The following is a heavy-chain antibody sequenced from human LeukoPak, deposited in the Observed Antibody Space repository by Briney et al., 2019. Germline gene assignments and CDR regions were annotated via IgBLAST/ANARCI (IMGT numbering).Heavy chain of an antibody. CDR1: GFTFSSYA. Sequence: GGSLRLSCAASGFTFSSYAMSWVRQAPGKGLEWVSAVSGSGGSTYYADSVKGRFTISRDNSKNTLYLQMNSVRAEDTAVYYCAKVDTMIVVVGFDYWGQGTLVTVSS. CDR3: AKVDTMIVVVGFDY. D-gene: IGHD3-22*01. V-gene: IGHV3-23*01. J-gene: IGHJ4*02. CDR2: VSGSGGST.